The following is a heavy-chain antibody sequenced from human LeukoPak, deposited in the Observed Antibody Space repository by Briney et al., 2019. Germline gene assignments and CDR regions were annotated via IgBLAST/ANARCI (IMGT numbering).Heavy chain of an antibody. CDR1: GFTFDDYA. J-gene: IGHJ1*01. D-gene: IGHD6-19*01. Sequence: PGGSLRLSCAASGFTFDDYAMHWVRQAPGKGLEWVSGISWNSGSIGYADSVKGRFTISRDNAKNSLYLQMYSLRAEDTALYYCAKDITSGWPAEYFQHWGQGTLVTVSS. V-gene: IGHV3-9*01. CDR2: ISWNSGSI. CDR3: AKDITSGWPAEYFQH.